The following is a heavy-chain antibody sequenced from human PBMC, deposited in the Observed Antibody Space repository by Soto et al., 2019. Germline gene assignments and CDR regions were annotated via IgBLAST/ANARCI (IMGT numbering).Heavy chain of an antibody. CDR1: GGSFSGYY. Sequence: QEQLQQWGAGLLKPSETLSLTCAVYGGSFSGYYWSWIRQPPGKGLEWIGEINHSGSTNYNPSLKSRVTIAVDAPKNHFSLKLSSVTAADTAVYYCARSLRRVQQLVRWFDPWGQGTLVTVSS. D-gene: IGHD6-13*01. CDR2: INHSGST. J-gene: IGHJ5*02. CDR3: ARSLRRVQQLVRWFDP. V-gene: IGHV4-34*01.